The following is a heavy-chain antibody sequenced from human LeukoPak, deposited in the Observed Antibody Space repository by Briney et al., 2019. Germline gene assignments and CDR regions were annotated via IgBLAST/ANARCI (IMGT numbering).Heavy chain of an antibody. CDR3: ARPLSVTFGGVIDPWFDP. J-gene: IGHJ5*02. V-gene: IGHV4-39*01. CDR2: VYYSGIT. Sequence: PSETLCLSPTVSRDSISGSRYYSAWIRHPPGKGLEWIVCVYYSGITSYSPPLKSRVTISLDMSKNQFSLKLTSVTAADTAVYYCARPLSVTFGGVIDPWFDPWGQGTLVTVSS. D-gene: IGHD3-16*02. CDR1: RDSISGSRYY.